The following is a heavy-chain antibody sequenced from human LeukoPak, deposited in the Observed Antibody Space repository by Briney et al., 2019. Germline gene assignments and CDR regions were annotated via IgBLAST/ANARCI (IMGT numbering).Heavy chain of an antibody. D-gene: IGHD4-17*01. Sequence: GGSLRLSCAASGFTFSSYGMHWVRQAPGKGLEWVAFIRYDGSNKYYADSVKGRFTISRDNSKNTLYLQMNSLRAEDTAVYYCATFNDYGDYSFDYWGQGTLATVSS. CDR1: GFTFSSYG. CDR3: ATFNDYGDYSFDY. CDR2: IRYDGSNK. J-gene: IGHJ4*02. V-gene: IGHV3-30*02.